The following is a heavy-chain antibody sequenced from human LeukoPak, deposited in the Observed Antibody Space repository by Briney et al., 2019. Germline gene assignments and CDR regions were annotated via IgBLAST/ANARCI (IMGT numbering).Heavy chain of an antibody. CDR3: VRTFSGYCSSTSCWGNYYYYGMDV. J-gene: IGHJ6*02. D-gene: IGHD2-2*01. V-gene: IGHV4-34*03. CDR1: GGSFSGYY. CDR2: INHSGST. Sequence: SETVPLTCAVYGGSFSGYYWSWLRQPPGKGLEGIGEINHSGSTNHNPPLKRRVTISVDTSKNQSYLMLTSVTAAGTAVCCLVRTFSGYCSSTSCWGNYYYYGMDVWGQGTTVTVSS.